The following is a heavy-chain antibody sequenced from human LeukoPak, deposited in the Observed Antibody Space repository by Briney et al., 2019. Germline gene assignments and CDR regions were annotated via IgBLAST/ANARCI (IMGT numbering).Heavy chain of an antibody. V-gene: IGHV4-39*07. CDR1: GASICISSSS. Sequence: SETLSLTCTVSGASICISSSSWGWVRQPPGKGPEWIGSIYYSGLTYDNPSLKSRVSMSVDTSKNQFSLKLSSVTAADTAVYYCAREGVTHNWFDPWGQGTLVTVSS. D-gene: IGHD4-11*01. CDR3: AREGVTHNWFDP. CDR2: IYYSGLT. J-gene: IGHJ5*02.